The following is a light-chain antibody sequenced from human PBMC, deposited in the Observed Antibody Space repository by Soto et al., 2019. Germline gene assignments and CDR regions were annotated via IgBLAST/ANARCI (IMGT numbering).Light chain of an antibody. V-gene: IGLV2-14*03. CDR1: SNDVGGYDY. J-gene: IGLJ2*01. CDR2: DVS. CDR3: SSYTAATHVV. Sequence: QLVLTQPASVSGSPGQSITISCTGTSNDVGGYDYVSWYQQHPGKVPKLMIYDVSKRPSGVSSRFSGSKSGNTASLTISGLQAEDEADYYCSSYTAATHVVFGGGTKVTVL.